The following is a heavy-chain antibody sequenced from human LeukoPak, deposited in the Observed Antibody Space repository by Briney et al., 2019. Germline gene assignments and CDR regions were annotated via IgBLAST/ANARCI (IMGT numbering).Heavy chain of an antibody. CDR1: GFTFSAYG. Sequence: GGSLRLSCAPSGFTFSAYGMHWVRQAPGNWLEWVAFIRYDGGNKYYADSVKGRFTISRDNSKNMLYLQMNSLRPEDSAEYFCAKGAGFQPAQKWADYYYYMDVWGKGTTVTISS. CDR2: IRYDGGNK. V-gene: IGHV3-30*02. CDR3: AKGAGFQPAQKWADYYYYMDV. D-gene: IGHD1-26*01. J-gene: IGHJ6*03.